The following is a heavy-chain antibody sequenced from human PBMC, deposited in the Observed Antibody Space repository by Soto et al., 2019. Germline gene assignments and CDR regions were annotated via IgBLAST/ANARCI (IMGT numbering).Heavy chain of an antibody. CDR2: IVVGSGNT. J-gene: IGHJ4*02. CDR1: GFTFTSSA. CDR3: ASTVTATDYYFDY. Sequence: SVKVSCKASGFTFTSSAVQWVRQARGQRLEWIGWIVVGSGNTNYAQKFQERVTITRDMSTSTAYMVLSSLRSEDTAVYYCASTVTATDYYFDYWGQGTLVTVSS. D-gene: IGHD4-17*01. V-gene: IGHV1-58*01.